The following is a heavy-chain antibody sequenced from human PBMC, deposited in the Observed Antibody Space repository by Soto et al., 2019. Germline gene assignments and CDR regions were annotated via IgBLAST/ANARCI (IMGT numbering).Heavy chain of an antibody. CDR1: GYTFTGYY. D-gene: IGHD3-3*01. CDR2: INPNSGGT. CDR3: ARVAYYDFWSGYNTDGGMDV. V-gene: IGHV1-2*02. J-gene: IGHJ6*02. Sequence: ASVKVSCKASGYTFTGYYMHWVRQAPGQGLEWMGWINPNSGGTNYAQKFQGRVTMTRDTSISTAYMELSRLRSDDTAVYYCARVAYYDFWSGYNTDGGMDVWGQGTTVTVSS.